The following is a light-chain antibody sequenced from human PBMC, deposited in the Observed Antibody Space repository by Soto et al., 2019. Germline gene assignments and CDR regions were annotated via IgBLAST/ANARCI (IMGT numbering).Light chain of an antibody. V-gene: IGLV1-40*01. CDR1: SSNIGAGYD. CDR3: QSYDSSLSGWV. Sequence: QSVLTQPPSVSGAAGQRVTISCTGCSSNIGAGYDVHWYQQLPGTAPKLVIYGNSNRPSGVPDRFSGSKSGTSASLAITGLQAEDEAHYYCQSYDSSLSGWVFGGGTKPTV. CDR2: GNS. J-gene: IGLJ3*02.